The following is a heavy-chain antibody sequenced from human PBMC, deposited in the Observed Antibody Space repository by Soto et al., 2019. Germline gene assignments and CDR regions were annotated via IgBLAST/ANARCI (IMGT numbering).Heavy chain of an antibody. V-gene: IGHV4-59*01. CDR2: IYYSGST. D-gene: IGHD6-19*01. J-gene: IGHJ5*02. Sequence: PSETLSLTCTVSGGSISSYYWSWIRQPPGKGLEWIGYIYYSGSTNYNPSLKSRVTISVDTSKNQFSLKLSSVTAADTAVYYCAREQWLVHRWFDPWGQGTLVTVS. CDR3: AREQWLVHRWFDP. CDR1: GGSISSYY.